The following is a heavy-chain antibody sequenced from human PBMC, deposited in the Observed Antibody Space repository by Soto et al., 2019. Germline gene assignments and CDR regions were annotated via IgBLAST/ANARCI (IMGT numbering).Heavy chain of an antibody. J-gene: IGHJ4*02. D-gene: IGHD2-2*01. Sequence: LGESLKISCKASGFTFRSYSLGWVRHMPGKGLQWMGNIFSSDSSAKYSPSFVGQVTISVDRSINTAYLQWSSLKASDTAIYYCGTWRGSSWFDYWGPGTLVTVSS. V-gene: IGHV5-51*01. CDR2: IFSSDSSA. CDR3: GTWRGSSWFDY. CDR1: GFTFRSYS.